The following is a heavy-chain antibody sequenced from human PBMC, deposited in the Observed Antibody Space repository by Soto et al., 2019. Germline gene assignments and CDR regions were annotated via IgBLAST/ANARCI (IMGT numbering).Heavy chain of an antibody. CDR3: ARDLSPDY. V-gene: IGHV3-30-3*01. CDR2: ISYDGSDK. CDR1: GITFKNYA. Sequence: QVQLVESGGGVVQPGRSLRLSCAASGITFKNYAVQCVRQLPGKGLEWVAIISYDGSDKNYADSVKGRFTISRDDSKDTVYLQMNSLRPEDTAVYYFARDLSPDYWGQGTLVTVSS. J-gene: IGHJ4*02.